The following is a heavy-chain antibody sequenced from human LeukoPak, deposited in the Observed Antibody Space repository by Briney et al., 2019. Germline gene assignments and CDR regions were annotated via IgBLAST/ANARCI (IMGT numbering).Heavy chain of an antibody. V-gene: IGHV4-34*01. CDR3: ARDRRNYYDSSGYYYGTYFDY. J-gene: IGHJ4*02. Sequence: SETLSLTCAVYGGSFSGYYWSWTRQPPGKGLEWIGEINHSGSTNYNPSLKSRVTISVDTSKNQFSLKLSSVTAADTAVYYCARDRRNYYDSSGYYYGTYFDYWGQGTLVTVSS. D-gene: IGHD3-22*01. CDR1: GGSFSGYY. CDR2: INHSGST.